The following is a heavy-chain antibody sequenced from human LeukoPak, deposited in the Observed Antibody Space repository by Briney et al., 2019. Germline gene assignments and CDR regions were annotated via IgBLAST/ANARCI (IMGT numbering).Heavy chain of an antibody. V-gene: IGHV3-48*03. J-gene: IGHJ4*02. Sequence: GGSLRLSCAASGFTFSSYEMNWVRQGPGKGPQWVSYISSSGDTVFYGYSLNGRFTISRDNAKNSLYLQINNLRAEDTSVYYCARDGSFTSGSFFDSWGQGTLVTVSS. D-gene: IGHD1-26*01. CDR3: ARDGSFTSGSFFDS. CDR1: GFTFSSYE. CDR2: ISSSGDTV.